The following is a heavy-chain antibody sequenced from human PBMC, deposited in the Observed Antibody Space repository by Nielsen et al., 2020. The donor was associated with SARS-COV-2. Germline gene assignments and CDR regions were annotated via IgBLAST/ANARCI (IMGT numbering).Heavy chain of an antibody. Sequence: SETLSLTCAVYGGSFSGYYWSWIRQPPGKGLEWIGEINHSGSTNYNPSLKSRVTISVDTSKNQFSLKLSSVTAADTAVYYCASSLSNYWFDPWGQGTLVTVSS. J-gene: IGHJ5*02. CDR3: ASSLSNYWFDP. V-gene: IGHV4-34*01. D-gene: IGHD4-11*01. CDR2: INHSGST. CDR1: GGSFSGYY.